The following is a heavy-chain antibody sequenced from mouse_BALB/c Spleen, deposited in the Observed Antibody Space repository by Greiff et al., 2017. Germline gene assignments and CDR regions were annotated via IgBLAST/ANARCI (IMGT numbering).Heavy chain of an antibody. V-gene: IGHV1-9*01. CDR1: GYTFSSYW. Sequence: QVHVKQSGAELMKPGASVKISCKATGYTFSSYWIEWVKQRPGHGLEWIGEILPGSGSTNYNEKFKGKATFTADTSSNTAYMQLSSLTSEDSAVYYCASDPQSYYFDYWGQGTTLTVSS. CDR2: ILPGSGST. CDR3: ASDPQSYYFDY. J-gene: IGHJ2*01.